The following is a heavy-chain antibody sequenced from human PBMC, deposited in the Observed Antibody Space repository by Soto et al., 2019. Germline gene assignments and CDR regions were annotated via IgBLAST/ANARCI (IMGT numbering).Heavy chain of an antibody. CDR2: INPNSGGT. D-gene: IGHD3-9*01. J-gene: IGHJ3*02. V-gene: IGHV1-2*04. Sequence: GASVKVSCKASGYTFTGYYMHWVRQAPGQGLEWMGWINPNSGGTNYAQKFQGWVTMTRDTSISTAYMELSRLRSDDTAVYYCARAQYYDILTGYQDAFDIWGQGTMVTVSS. CDR3: ARAQYYDILTGYQDAFDI. CDR1: GYTFTGYY.